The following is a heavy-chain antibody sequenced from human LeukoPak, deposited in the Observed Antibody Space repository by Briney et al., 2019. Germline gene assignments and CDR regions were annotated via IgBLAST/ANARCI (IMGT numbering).Heavy chain of an antibody. D-gene: IGHD2-2*01. CDR3: AKAYCSSTSCYLGDY. V-gene: IGHV3-9*01. CDR1: GFTFSSFA. CDR2: ISWNSGSI. J-gene: IGHJ4*02. Sequence: PGGSLRLSCAASGFTFSSFAMNWVRQAPGKGLEGGAGISWNSGSIDYADSVKGRFTISRDNAKNSLYLQMNSLRAEDTALYYCAKAYCSSTSCYLGDYWGQGTLVTVSS.